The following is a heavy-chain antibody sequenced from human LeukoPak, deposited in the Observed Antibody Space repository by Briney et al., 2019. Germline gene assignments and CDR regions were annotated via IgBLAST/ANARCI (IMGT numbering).Heavy chain of an antibody. Sequence: PGGPLRLSCAASGFTFSTYEMNWVRQAPGKGLEWFSYISSSGSTIYYADSVKGRFTISRDNAKNSLYLQLNSLRAEDTAVYYCARSPYCTNGICYRRPPDYWGQGTLVTVSS. CDR1: GFTFSTYE. CDR2: ISSSGSTI. D-gene: IGHD2-8*01. V-gene: IGHV3-48*03. J-gene: IGHJ4*02. CDR3: ARSPYCTNGICYRRPPDY.